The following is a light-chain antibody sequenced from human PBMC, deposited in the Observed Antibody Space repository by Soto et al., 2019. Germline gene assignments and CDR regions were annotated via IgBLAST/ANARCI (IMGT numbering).Light chain of an antibody. Sequence: EIVMTQSPATLSVSPGEGIILSCRASQSASKLAWYQQKPGQAPRLLIYDASTRATGIPARFSGSGSGTVFTLTISSLQSEDFGVYYCQQYNEWPVTFGGGTKVEIK. J-gene: IGKJ4*01. CDR2: DAS. CDR3: QQYNEWPVT. CDR1: QSASK. V-gene: IGKV3-15*01.